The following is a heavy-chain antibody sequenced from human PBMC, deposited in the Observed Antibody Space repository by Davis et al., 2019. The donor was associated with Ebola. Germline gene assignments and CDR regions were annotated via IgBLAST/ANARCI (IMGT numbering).Heavy chain of an antibody. D-gene: IGHD3-3*01. CDR3: AKEVVFGVVISPYNWFDP. V-gene: IGHV3-23*01. J-gene: IGHJ5*02. CDR1: GFTFRSFA. Sequence: GESLKIPCAGSGFTFRSFAMSWVRQVPGKGLEWVSGISDGGSGTSYADSVKGRFTISRDNSKNTLYLQMNSLRAEDTAVYYCAKEVVFGVVISPYNWFDPWGQGTLVTVSS. CDR2: ISDGGSGT.